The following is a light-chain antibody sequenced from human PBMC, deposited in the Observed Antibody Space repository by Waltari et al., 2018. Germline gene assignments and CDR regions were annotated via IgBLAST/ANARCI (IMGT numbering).Light chain of an antibody. V-gene: IGLV2-23*02. Sequence: QSALTQPASVSGSPGQSITISCTGPSSDVGRYNLVPWYQQHPGKAPNPMIYEVSKRPSGVSNRFSGSKSGNTASLTISGLQAEDEADYYCCSYAGSTTWVFGGGTKLTVL. J-gene: IGLJ3*02. CDR2: EVS. CDR1: SSDVGRYNL. CDR3: CSYAGSTTWV.